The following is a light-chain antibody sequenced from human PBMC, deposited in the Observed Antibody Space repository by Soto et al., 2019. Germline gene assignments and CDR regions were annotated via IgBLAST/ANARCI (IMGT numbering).Light chain of an antibody. V-gene: IGKV3-15*01. J-gene: IGKJ2*01. CDR3: QQHNSWPPV. CDR2: GAS. CDR1: QSVNSN. Sequence: EIVMTQSPATLSVSQGERATLSCRASQSVNSNLAWYQQKPGHSPRLLIYGASTRVTGIPARFSGSGSGTEFTLTISSLQSEDFAIYYCQQHNSWPPVFGQGTKLEIK.